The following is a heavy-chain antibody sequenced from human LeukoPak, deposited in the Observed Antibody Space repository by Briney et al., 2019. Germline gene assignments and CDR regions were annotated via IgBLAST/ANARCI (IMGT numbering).Heavy chain of an antibody. Sequence: PSETLSLTCAVSGFSISSGYYWGWIRQPPGKGLEWIGNIYHTGNTYFNPSLGSRVTISVDTSKNQISLRLASVTAADTAVYYCARRVVAAHNWFDPWGQGTLVTVSS. D-gene: IGHD2-15*01. CDR2: IYHTGNT. CDR1: GFSISSGYY. J-gene: IGHJ5*02. CDR3: ARRVVAAHNWFDP. V-gene: IGHV4-38-2*01.